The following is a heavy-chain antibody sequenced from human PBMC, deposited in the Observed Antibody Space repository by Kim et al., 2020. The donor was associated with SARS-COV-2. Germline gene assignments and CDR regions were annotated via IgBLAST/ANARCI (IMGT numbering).Heavy chain of an antibody. Sequence: SVKVSCKASGGTFSSYAISWVRQAPGQGLEWMGRIIPILGIANYAQKFQGRFTITADKSTSTAYMELSSLRSEDTAVYYCARDASRNYYDSLGLAFDIWGQGTMVTVSS. CDR3: ARDASRNYYDSLGLAFDI. CDR1: GGTFSSYA. CDR2: IIPILGIA. V-gene: IGHV1-69*04. D-gene: IGHD3-22*01. J-gene: IGHJ3*02.